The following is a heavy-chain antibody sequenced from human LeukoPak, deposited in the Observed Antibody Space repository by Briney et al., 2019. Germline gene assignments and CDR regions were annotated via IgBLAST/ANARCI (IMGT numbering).Heavy chain of an antibody. Sequence: GASVKVSCKASGYPFTSYYINWVRQAPGQGLEWMGWISVYNGDTNYAQNFQGRVTMTTDTSTDTAYMELRSLSYDDTAVYYCARDGLSYTNPNNWFDPWGQGTLVTVSS. CDR1: GYPFTSYY. J-gene: IGHJ5*02. V-gene: IGHV1-18*01. CDR2: ISVYNGDT. D-gene: IGHD2-2*02. CDR3: ARDGLSYTNPNNWFDP.